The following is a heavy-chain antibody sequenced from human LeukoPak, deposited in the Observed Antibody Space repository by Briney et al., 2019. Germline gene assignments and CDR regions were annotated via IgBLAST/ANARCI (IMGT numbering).Heavy chain of an antibody. CDR2: ISPNGVIT. D-gene: IGHD6-19*01. CDR1: GFTFSSHG. CDR3: ARGYSSGSLRDY. Sequence: GGSLRLSCAASGFTFSSHGMNWVRQAPGKGLEWVSGISPNGVITYYADSVKGRFTISRDNAKNSLYLQMNSLRAEDTAVYYCARGYSSGSLRDYWGQGTLVTVSS. V-gene: IGHV3-21*01. J-gene: IGHJ4*02.